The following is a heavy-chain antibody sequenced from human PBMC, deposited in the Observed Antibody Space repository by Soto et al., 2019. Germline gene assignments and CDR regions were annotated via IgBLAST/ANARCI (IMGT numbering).Heavy chain of an antibody. D-gene: IGHD3-9*01. CDR1: GYSFTNYY. CDR3: ARMYYDLLTGYPSYFDY. Sequence: PGESLKISCKGSGYSFTNYYISWVRQMPGKGLEWMGRIDPSDSYTDYSPSFQGHVTISVDKSISTAYLQWSSLEASDTAMYYCARMYYDLLTGYPSYFDYWGQGTLVTVSS. V-gene: IGHV5-10-1*01. J-gene: IGHJ4*02. CDR2: IDPSDSYT.